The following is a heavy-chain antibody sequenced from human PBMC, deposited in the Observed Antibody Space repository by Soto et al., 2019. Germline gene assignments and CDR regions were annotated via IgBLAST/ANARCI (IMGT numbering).Heavy chain of an antibody. CDR3: ARGRGAYYDFWSGYYTRWFDP. Sequence: PAETLSVTCAIYVGSFRVYYWSWIRQPPGKGLDCIGEINHSGSTNYNPSLKSRVTISVGTSKNQFSLKLSSVTAADTAVYYCARGRGAYYDFWSGYYTRWFDPWGQGTMVTVSS. D-gene: IGHD3-3*01. J-gene: IGHJ5*02. V-gene: IGHV4-34*01. CDR2: INHSGST. CDR1: VGSFRVYY.